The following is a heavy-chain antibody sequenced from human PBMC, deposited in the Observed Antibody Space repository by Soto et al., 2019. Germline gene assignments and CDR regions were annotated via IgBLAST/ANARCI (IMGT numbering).Heavy chain of an antibody. CDR1: GGSISSYY. CDR3: ARHSGGYNGFDFSY. CDR2: IYYTGST. D-gene: IGHD5-12*01. V-gene: IGHV4-59*08. Sequence: SETLSLTCTVSGGSISSYYWSWIRQPPGKGLEWIGYIYYTGSTNYNPSLKSRVTISVDTSKNQFSLSLTSVTAADTAVYYCARHSGGYNGFDFSYWGQGALVIVSS. J-gene: IGHJ4*02.